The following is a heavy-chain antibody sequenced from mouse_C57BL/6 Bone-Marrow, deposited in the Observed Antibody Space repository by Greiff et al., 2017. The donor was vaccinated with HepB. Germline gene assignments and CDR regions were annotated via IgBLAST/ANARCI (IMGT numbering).Heavy chain of an antibody. CDR2: ISDGGSYT. J-gene: IGHJ2*01. CDR1: GFTFSSYA. D-gene: IGHD2-4*01. Sequence: EVQRVESGGGLVKPGGSLKLSCAASGFTFSSYAMSWVRQTPEKRLEWVATISDGGSYTYYPDNVKGRFTISRDNAKNNLYLQMSHLKSEDTAMYYCAYYDYDGVYYFDYWGQGTTLTVSS. V-gene: IGHV5-4*01. CDR3: AYYDYDGVYYFDY.